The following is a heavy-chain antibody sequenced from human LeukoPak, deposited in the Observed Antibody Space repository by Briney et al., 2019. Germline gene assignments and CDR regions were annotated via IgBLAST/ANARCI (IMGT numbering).Heavy chain of an antibody. CDR3: AREGIIVQDAFDI. J-gene: IGHJ3*02. D-gene: IGHD1-26*01. Sequence: GGSLRLSCAASGFTFDDYAMHWVRQAPGKGLEWVSGISWNSGSVGYADSVKGRFTISRDNAKNSLYLQMNSLRAEDTALYYCAREGIIVQDAFDIWGQGTMVTVSS. V-gene: IGHV3-9*01. CDR1: GFTFDDYA. CDR2: ISWNSGSV.